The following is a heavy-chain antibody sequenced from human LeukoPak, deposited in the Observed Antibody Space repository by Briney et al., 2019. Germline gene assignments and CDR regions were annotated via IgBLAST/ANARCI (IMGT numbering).Heavy chain of an antibody. Sequence: PGGSLRLSCAAPGFTFSDYSMNWVRRAPGKGLQWVSSISSTGSYIYYADSVKGRFTISRDNAKNSLYLQMNSLRAEDTAVYYCATLVDEAAIRGNDYWGQGTLVTVSS. J-gene: IGHJ4*02. D-gene: IGHD2-2*02. CDR2: ISSTGSYI. CDR3: ATLVDEAAIRGNDY. CDR1: GFTFSDYS. V-gene: IGHV3-21*01.